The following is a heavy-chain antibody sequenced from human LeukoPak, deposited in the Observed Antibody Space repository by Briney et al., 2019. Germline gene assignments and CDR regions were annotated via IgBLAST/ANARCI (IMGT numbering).Heavy chain of an antibody. D-gene: IGHD1-14*01. J-gene: IGHJ4*02. CDR2: INTDGSST. Sequence: GGSLRLSCAASGFTFNSYWMVWFRQAPGKGLVWVSRINTDGSSTTYADSVKGRFTISRDNAKNTLYLQMNSLRAEDTAVYYCASRTGVYWGQGTLVTVSS. V-gene: IGHV3-74*01. CDR1: GFTFNSYW. CDR3: ASRTGVY.